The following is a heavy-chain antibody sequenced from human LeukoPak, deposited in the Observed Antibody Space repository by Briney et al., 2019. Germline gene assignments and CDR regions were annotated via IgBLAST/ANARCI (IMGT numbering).Heavy chain of an antibody. V-gene: IGHV3-53*05. CDR3: ARDRKWEIRNYNYYGLDV. D-gene: IGHD1-26*01. CDR2: IYSGGST. J-gene: IGHJ6*02. Sequence: GGSLRLSGAASGFTVSNNYMTWVRQAPGKGPEWVSVIYSGGSTYYADSVEGRFTISRDNSKNTLYLQVNSLRVEDTAVYYCARDRKWEIRNYNYYGLDVWGQGTTVTVSS. CDR1: GFTVSNNY.